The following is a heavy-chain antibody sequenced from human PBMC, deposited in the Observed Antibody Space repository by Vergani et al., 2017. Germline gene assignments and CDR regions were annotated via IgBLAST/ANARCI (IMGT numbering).Heavy chain of an antibody. Sequence: QLQLQESGPGLVKPSETLSLTCTVSGGSISSGGYYWSWIRQHPGKGLEWIGYIYYSGSTYYNPSLKSRVTISIDTSKNQFSLKLSSVTAADTAVYYCARSGVSYYYGMDVWGQGTTVTVSS. V-gene: IGHV4-31*03. D-gene: IGHD2/OR15-2a*01. J-gene: IGHJ6*02. CDR2: IYYSGST. CDR1: GGSISSGGYY. CDR3: ARSGVSYYYGMDV.